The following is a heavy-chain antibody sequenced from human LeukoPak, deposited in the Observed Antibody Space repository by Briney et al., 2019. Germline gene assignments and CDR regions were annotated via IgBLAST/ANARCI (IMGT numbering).Heavy chain of an antibody. Sequence: QPGGSLRLSCAASGFTFSSYATSLVRQAPGKGLEWVSTISGSGDSTYYADSVKGRFTISRDNSKNTLYLQISSLRAEDTAVYYCAKIWFGELSHFDYWGQGALVTVSS. V-gene: IGHV3-23*01. CDR1: GFTFSSYA. D-gene: IGHD3-10*01. CDR2: ISGSGDST. CDR3: AKIWFGELSHFDY. J-gene: IGHJ4*02.